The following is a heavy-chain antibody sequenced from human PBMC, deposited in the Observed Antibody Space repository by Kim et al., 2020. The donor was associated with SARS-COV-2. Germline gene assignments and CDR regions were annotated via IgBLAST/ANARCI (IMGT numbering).Heavy chain of an antibody. CDR3: ARGLGIPLKKVLRYFDP. Sequence: LKSRVTISVDPSKNQFSLKLSSVTAADTAVYYCARGLGIPLKKVLRYFDPWGQGTLVTVSS. J-gene: IGHJ5*02. D-gene: IGHD3-9*01. V-gene: IGHV4-34*01.